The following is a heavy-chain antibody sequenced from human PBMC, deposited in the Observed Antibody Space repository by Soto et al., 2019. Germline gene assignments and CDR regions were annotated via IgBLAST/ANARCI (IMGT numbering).Heavy chain of an antibody. J-gene: IGHJ4*01. V-gene: IGHV1-18*01. D-gene: IGHD1-1*01. Sequence: QVHLVQSGAEVKKPGASVKVSCKASGYTFTSYGITWVRQAPGQGLEWVGWISAHNGNTDYGQKPQGRAIVTTGTSTSTAYMELRSRRSADTAVSYCARGRYGDYWGHAALVPVSS. CDR1: GYTFTSYG. CDR3: ARGRYGDY. CDR2: ISAHNGNT.